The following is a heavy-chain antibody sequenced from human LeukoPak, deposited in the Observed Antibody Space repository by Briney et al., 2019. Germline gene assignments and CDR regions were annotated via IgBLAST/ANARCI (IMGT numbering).Heavy chain of an antibody. D-gene: IGHD3-22*01. J-gene: IGHJ4*02. CDR2: IWYDGSNK. Sequence: GGSLRLSCAASGFTFSSDGMHWVRQAPGKGLEWVAVIWYDGSNKYYADSVKGRFTISRDNSKNTLYLQMNSLRAEDTAVYYCAKGSGYYQGYFDYWGQGTLVTVSS. CDR1: GFTFSSDG. CDR3: AKGSGYYQGYFDY. V-gene: IGHV3-33*06.